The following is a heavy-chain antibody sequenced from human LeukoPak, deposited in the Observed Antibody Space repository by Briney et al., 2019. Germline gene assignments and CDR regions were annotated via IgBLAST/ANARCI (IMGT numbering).Heavy chain of an antibody. D-gene: IGHD3-22*01. Sequence: SETLSLTCTVSGGSISSYYWSWIRQPPGKGLEWIGYIYYSGSTNYNPSLKSRVTISVDTSKNQFSLKLSSVTAADTAVYYCARQSYYYDRNLIDYWGQGTLVTVSS. CDR1: GGSISSYY. CDR2: IYYSGST. CDR3: ARQSYYYDRNLIDY. J-gene: IGHJ4*02. V-gene: IGHV4-59*01.